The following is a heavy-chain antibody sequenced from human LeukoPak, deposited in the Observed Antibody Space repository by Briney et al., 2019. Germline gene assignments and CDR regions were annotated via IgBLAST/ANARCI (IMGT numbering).Heavy chain of an antibody. Sequence: GGSLRLSYAASGFTFSSYEMNWVRQAPGKGLEWVSYISSSGSTIYYADSVKGRFTISRDNAKNSLYLQMNSLRAEDTAVYYCARVSSYDSSGYHFDYWGQGTLVTVSS. CDR3: ARVSSYDSSGYHFDY. J-gene: IGHJ4*02. V-gene: IGHV3-48*03. CDR1: GFTFSSYE. D-gene: IGHD3-22*01. CDR2: ISSSGSTI.